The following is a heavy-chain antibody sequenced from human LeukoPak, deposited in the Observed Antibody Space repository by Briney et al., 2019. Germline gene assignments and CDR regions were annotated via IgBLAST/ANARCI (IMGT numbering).Heavy chain of an antibody. Sequence: SETLSLTCTVSGGSISSYYWSWIRQPPGKGLEWIGYIYATGSTNYNPSLKSRVTISVDTSKNQFSLNLRSVTAEDTAVYYCARHGSVRSPLGPWGQGTLVTVSS. CDR3: ARHGSVRSPLGP. J-gene: IGHJ5*02. CDR1: GGSISSYY. V-gene: IGHV4-4*09. CDR2: IYATGST. D-gene: IGHD3-10*01.